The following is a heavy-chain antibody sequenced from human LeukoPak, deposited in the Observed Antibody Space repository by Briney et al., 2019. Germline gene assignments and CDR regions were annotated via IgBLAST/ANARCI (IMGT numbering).Heavy chain of an antibody. V-gene: IGHV4-39*07. CDR1: GGSISSSSYY. Sequence: PSETLSLTCTASGGSISSSSYYWGWIRQPPGKGLEWIGSIYYSGSTYYNPSLKSRVTISVDTSKNQFSLKLSSVTAADTAVYYCASHTYYYDSSGYNAFDIWGQGTMVTVSS. CDR2: IYYSGST. CDR3: ASHTYYYDSSGYNAFDI. J-gene: IGHJ3*02. D-gene: IGHD3-22*01.